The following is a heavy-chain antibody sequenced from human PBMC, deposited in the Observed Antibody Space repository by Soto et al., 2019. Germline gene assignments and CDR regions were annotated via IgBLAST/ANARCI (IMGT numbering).Heavy chain of an antibody. CDR2: ISTYNGNT. D-gene: IGHD2-8*01. CDR3: ARDEYNNGRNWLNP. CDR1: GYTFSNSG. J-gene: IGHJ5*02. V-gene: IGHV1-18*01. Sequence: QVQLVQSGPEVKKPGASVKVSCKTSGYTFSNSGFSWMRQAPGQGLEWMGWISTYNGNTNYAQKFQGRLSMTTDTSTSTAFMELRTLRSDDTAVYYCARDEYNNGRNWLNPWGQGTLATVTS.